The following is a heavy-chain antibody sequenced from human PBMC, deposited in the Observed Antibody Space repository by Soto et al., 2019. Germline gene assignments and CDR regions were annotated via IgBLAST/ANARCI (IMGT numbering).Heavy chain of an antibody. CDR1: GFSLGTSSGVG. Sequence: QITLKESGPTLVKPTQTLTLTCTFSGFSLGTSSGVGVGWIRQPPAKALECLALIYWDDDKRYSPSLRSRLTITKDTSKTQVVLTMTNMDPVDTATYYCAYTYYASGAYFKYWGQGTQVTVSS. CDR3: AYTYYASGAYFKY. J-gene: IGHJ4*02. V-gene: IGHV2-5*02. CDR2: IYWDDDK. D-gene: IGHD3-10*01.